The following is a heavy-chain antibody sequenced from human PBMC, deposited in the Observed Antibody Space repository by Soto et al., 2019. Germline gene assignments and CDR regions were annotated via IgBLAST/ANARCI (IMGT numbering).Heavy chain of an antibody. CDR2: ISGGGSTT. J-gene: IGHJ4*02. CDR1: GFRFSDHY. D-gene: IGHD3-10*01. V-gene: IGHV3-11*01. Sequence: QVQLVESGGGLVEPGGSLRLSCAASGFRFSDHYMTWIRQAPGKGLEWVSKISGGGSTTYYADSVKGRFTVSRDNAKNSLYLQMNSLITEDTAVYYFAGDPYYYGSAFWGQGTLVTVSS. CDR3: AGDPYYYGSAF.